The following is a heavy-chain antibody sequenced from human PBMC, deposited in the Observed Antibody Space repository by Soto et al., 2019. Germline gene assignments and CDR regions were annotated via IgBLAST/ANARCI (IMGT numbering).Heavy chain of an antibody. D-gene: IGHD3-22*01. V-gene: IGHV3-21*01. CDR3: AGDHDSRGYYPPDAFDI. CDR1: GFTFSSYS. Sequence: LRLSCAPSGFTFSSYSMNWVRQAPWKGLEWVSSISSSSSYIYYADSVKGRFTISRDNAKNSLYLQMNSLRAEDTAVYYCAGDHDSRGYYPPDAFDIWGQGTMVTVSS. J-gene: IGHJ3*02. CDR2: ISSSSSYI.